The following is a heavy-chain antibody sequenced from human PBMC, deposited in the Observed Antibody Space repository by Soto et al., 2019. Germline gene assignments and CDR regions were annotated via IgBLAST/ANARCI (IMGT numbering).Heavy chain of an antibody. D-gene: IGHD2-15*01. Sequence: QVQLVQSGAEVKKPGSSVKVSCKASGGTFSSYAISWVRQAPGQGLEWMGGIIPIFGTANYAQKFQGRVTITADESTRTAYMELRNLRSEDTALYYCARSIVVVVAAPPPWYGMDVWGQGTTVTVSS. CDR2: IIPIFGTA. CDR3: ARSIVVVVAAPPPWYGMDV. CDR1: GGTFSSYA. J-gene: IGHJ6*02. V-gene: IGHV1-69*12.